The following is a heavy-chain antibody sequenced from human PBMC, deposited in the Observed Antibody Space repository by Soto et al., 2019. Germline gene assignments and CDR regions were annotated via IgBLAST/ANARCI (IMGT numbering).Heavy chain of an antibody. CDR2: IYYSGST. V-gene: IGHV4-59*01. CDR1: GGSISSYY. Sequence: SQTLSLTCTVSGGSISSYYWSWIRQPPGKGLEWIGYIYYSGSTNYNPSLKSRVTISVDTSKNQFSLKLSSVTAADTAVYYCARYLDYYDSSGYYWFDPWGQGTLVTVSS. CDR3: ARYLDYYDSSGYYWFDP. D-gene: IGHD3-22*01. J-gene: IGHJ5*02.